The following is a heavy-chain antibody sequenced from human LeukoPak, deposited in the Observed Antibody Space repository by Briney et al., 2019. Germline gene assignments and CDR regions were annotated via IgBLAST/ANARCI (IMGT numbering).Heavy chain of an antibody. CDR3: ARDGDRYSYDRFDP. J-gene: IGHJ5*02. D-gene: IGHD5-18*01. CDR2: INPSDGGT. Sequence: GASVKVSCKASGYTFTRYHMHWVRQAPGQGLQWMGIINPSDGGTGYAQMFQGRVSMTRDTSTSTAYMELRSLRSDDTAVYYCARDGDRYSYDRFDPWGQGTLVTVSS. V-gene: IGHV1-46*01. CDR1: GYTFTRYH.